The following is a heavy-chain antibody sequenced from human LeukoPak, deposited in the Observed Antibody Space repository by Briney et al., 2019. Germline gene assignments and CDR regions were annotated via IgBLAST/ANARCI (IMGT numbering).Heavy chain of an antibody. CDR3: ARAPRDSSSSNYMRRFDY. D-gene: IGHD3-22*01. Sequence: SETLSLTCAVSGYSISSDNYWVWIRPPPGQGLEWTGGIYHSGSTYYNPPLKSRVTMSVDASKNQFSLKVSSVTAADTAVYYCARAPRDSSSSNYMRRFDYWGQGTLVTVSS. CDR2: IYHSGST. J-gene: IGHJ4*02. V-gene: IGHV4-38-2*01. CDR1: GYSISSDNY.